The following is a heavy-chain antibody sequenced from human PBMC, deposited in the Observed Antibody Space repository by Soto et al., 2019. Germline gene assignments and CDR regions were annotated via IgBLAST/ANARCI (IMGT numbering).Heavy chain of an antibody. J-gene: IGHJ4*02. CDR3: ASLGGYSNSVFGY. CDR2: ISYDGSNK. D-gene: IGHD5-18*01. CDR1: GFTFSSYG. V-gene: IGHV3-30*03. Sequence: QVQLVESGGGVVQPGRSLRLSCAASGFTFSSYGMHWVRQAPGKGLEWVAVISYDGSNKYYADSVKGRFTISRDNSKNPLYLQMNSLRAEDTAVYYCASLGGYSNSVFGYWGQGTLVNVSA.